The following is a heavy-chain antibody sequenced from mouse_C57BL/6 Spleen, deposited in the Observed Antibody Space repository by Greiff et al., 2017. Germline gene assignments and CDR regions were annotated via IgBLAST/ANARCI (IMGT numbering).Heavy chain of an antibody. J-gene: IGHJ4*01. CDR3: ARPIYYGNYDYAMDY. D-gene: IGHD2-1*01. Sequence: VQLQQSVAELVRPGASVKLSCTASGFNIKNTYMHWVKQRPEQGLEWIGRIDPANGNTKYAPKFQGTATITADSSSNTAYLQISSLTSKDTAIYYDARPIYYGNYDYAMDYWGQGTSVTVSS. V-gene: IGHV14-3*01. CDR1: GFNIKNTY. CDR2: IDPANGNT.